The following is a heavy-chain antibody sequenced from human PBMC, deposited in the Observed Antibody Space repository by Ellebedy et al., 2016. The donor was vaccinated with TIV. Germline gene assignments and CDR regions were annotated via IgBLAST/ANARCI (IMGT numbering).Heavy chain of an antibody. CDR1: GGSFSGHY. J-gene: IGHJ4*02. CDR2: INDSGTT. V-gene: IGHV4-34*01. CDR3: ARHVPATATSFDY. D-gene: IGHD2-15*01. Sequence: MPSETLSLTCAAYGGSFSGHYWSWIRQPPGKGLEWIGEINDSGTTKYNPSLVSRVTISLDLPKNQFSLKLTSVTAEDTALYYCARHVPATATSFDYWGQGTLVTVSS.